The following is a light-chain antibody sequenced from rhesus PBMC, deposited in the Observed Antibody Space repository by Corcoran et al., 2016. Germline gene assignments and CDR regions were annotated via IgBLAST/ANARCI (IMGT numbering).Light chain of an antibody. J-gene: IGKJ1*01. Sequence: DIQMTQSPSSLSASVGYRVTITCRASQGISSWLAWYQQKPVNAPKLLIYKASSLQSGVPSRVSGSGPRTEFTLTISSLRPEDFATYCCQQYNRAPRTFGQGTKVEIK. CDR3: QQYNRAPRT. CDR1: QGISSW. CDR2: KAS. V-gene: IGKV1-21*01.